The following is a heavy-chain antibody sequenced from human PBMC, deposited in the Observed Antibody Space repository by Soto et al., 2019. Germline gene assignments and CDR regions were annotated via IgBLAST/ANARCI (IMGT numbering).Heavy chain of an antibody. CDR2: LSGRGGNT. D-gene: IGHD3-3*01. V-gene: IGHV3-23*01. J-gene: IGHJ2*01. Sequence: LRLSCAASGFTLRDYAMTWVRQAPGKGLEWVSSLSGRGGNTYYADSVKGRFTISRANSENTLFLQMSSLRAEYTATYYCAKPGGVYWYFDLWGRGTLVTVSS. CDR1: GFTLRDYA. CDR3: AKPGGVYWYFDL.